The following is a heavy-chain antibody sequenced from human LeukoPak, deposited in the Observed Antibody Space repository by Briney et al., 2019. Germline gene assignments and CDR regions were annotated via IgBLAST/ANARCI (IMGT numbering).Heavy chain of an antibody. CDR3: ATGRSGSYYATIFDY. D-gene: IGHD3-10*01. J-gene: IGHJ4*02. CDR1: GYTLTELS. Sequence: GSVKVSCKVSGYTLTELSMHWVRQAPGKGLEWMGGFDPEDGETIYAQKFQGRVTMTEDTSTDTAYMELSSLRSEDTAVYYCATGRSGSYYATIFDYWGQGTLVTVSS. V-gene: IGHV1-24*01. CDR2: FDPEDGET.